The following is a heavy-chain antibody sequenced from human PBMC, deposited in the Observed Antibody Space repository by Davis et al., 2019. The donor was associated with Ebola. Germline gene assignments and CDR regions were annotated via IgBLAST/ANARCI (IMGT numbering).Heavy chain of an antibody. V-gene: IGHV3-23*01. D-gene: IGHD1-26*01. Sequence: GESLKIPCAAPGFTFNNYAMNWVRQAPGKGLEWVSGISGSGDSTYYADSVKGRFTISRDNSKNTLYLQMNSLRAEDTAVYYCARDRWDNWFDPWGQGTLVTVSS. CDR1: GFTFNNYA. J-gene: IGHJ5*02. CDR2: ISGSGDST. CDR3: ARDRWDNWFDP.